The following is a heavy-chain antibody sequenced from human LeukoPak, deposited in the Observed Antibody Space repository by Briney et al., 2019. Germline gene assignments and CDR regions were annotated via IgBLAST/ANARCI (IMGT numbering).Heavy chain of an antibody. CDR2: ILYYGSNE. CDR1: GFTFATYT. J-gene: IGHJ4*02. Sequence: PGVSLRLSCAASGFTFATYTMHWVRQAPGKGLEWVALILYYGSNEYYADSVKGRFTISRDNSKNTLYLQMNSLRAEDTAVYYCARDWGTYYYDSSGPKQDYWGQGTLVTVSS. D-gene: IGHD3-22*01. CDR3: ARDWGTYYYDSSGPKQDY. V-gene: IGHV3-30*04.